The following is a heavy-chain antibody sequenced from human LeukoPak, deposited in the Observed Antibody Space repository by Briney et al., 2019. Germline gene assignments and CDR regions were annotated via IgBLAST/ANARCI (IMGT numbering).Heavy chain of an antibody. V-gene: IGHV3-23*01. J-gene: IGHJ4*02. CDR3: AKGPFFYYDASGYNYFDS. Sequence: PGGSLRLSCAASGFTFSNYAMSWVRQAPGEGLEWVSAMSGSGGMTYSADSVKGRFTPSRDISKDTLYLQMNNLRVEDTAIYYCAKGPFFYYDASGYNYFDSWGQGTLVTVSS. CDR1: GFTFSNYA. D-gene: IGHD3-22*01. CDR2: MSGSGGMT.